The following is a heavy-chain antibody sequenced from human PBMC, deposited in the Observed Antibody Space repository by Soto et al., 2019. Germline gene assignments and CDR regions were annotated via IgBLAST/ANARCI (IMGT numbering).Heavy chain of an antibody. CDR3: ARRYYQSSGYYSHYFEY. Sequence: SETLSLTCTVSGGSMNSRSYYWAWIRQAPGKGLELIGSIYHSVITYYNPSLQSRVIISVDTSNSQFSLKLNPLTDADTAMYYCARRYYQSSGYYSHYFEYWRMGSLVT. V-gene: IGHV4-39*01. D-gene: IGHD3-22*01. J-gene: IGHJ4*02. CDR1: GGSMNSRSYY. CDR2: IYHSVIT.